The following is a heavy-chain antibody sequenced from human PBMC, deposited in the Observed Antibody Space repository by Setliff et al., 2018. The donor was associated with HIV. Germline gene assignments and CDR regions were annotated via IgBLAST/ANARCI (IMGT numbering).Heavy chain of an antibody. V-gene: IGHV4-30-2*01. CDR3: ARSTYYYGLGKGSGWFDP. J-gene: IGHJ5*02. CDR1: GGSISSGGYS. Sequence: PSETLSLTCAVSGGSISSGGYSWSWIRQPPGKGLEWIGHIYHSGSTYYNPSLKSRVTISIDRSKNQFSLKLSSVTAADTAVYYCARSTYYYGLGKGSGWFDPWGQGTLVTVSS. CDR2: IYHSGST. D-gene: IGHD3-10*01.